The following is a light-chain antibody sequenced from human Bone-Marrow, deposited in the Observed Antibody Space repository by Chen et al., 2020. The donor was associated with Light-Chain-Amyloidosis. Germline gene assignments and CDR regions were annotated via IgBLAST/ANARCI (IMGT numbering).Light chain of an antibody. Sequence: DIQMSQSPSSLSASVGDRVTITCRASRSISSYLNWYQQKPGKAPKLLIYAASSLQSGVPSRFSGSGSGTDFTLTISSLQPEDFATYYCQQSYSTHYTFGQGTKLEIK. J-gene: IGKJ2*01. CDR1: RSISSY. V-gene: IGKV1-39*01. CDR2: AAS. CDR3: QQSYSTHYT.